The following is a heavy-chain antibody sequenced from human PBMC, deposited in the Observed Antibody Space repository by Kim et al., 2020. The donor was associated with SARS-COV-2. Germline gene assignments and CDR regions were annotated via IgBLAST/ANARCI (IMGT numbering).Heavy chain of an antibody. Sequence: GGSLRLSCAASGFTFSSYAMHWVRQAPGKGLEWVAVISYDGSNKYYADSVKGRFTISRDNSENTLYLQMNSLRAEDTAVYYCARDNCSGGSCYSYYYGMDVWGQGTTVTVSS. J-gene: IGHJ6*02. D-gene: IGHD2-15*01. CDR1: GFTFSSYA. CDR2: ISYDGSNK. CDR3: ARDNCSGGSCYSYYYGMDV. V-gene: IGHV3-30*04.